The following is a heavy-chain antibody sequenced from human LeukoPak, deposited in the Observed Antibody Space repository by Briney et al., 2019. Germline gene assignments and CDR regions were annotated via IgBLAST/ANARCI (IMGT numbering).Heavy chain of an antibody. D-gene: IGHD2-2*01. J-gene: IGHJ5*02. CDR3: ATYSISLGWFDP. CDR1: GGSISSNSYY. CDR2: IYYNGNT. Sequence: SETLSLTCTVYGGSISSNSYYWGWIRQPPGKGLEWIGTIYYNGNTFYNPSLKSRVTISVDTSNNQFSLKLSSVTAADTAVYHCATYSISLGWFDPWGQGTLVTVSS. V-gene: IGHV4-39*01.